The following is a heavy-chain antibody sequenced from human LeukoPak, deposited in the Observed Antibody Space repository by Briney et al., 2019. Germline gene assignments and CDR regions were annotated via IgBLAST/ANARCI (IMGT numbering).Heavy chain of an antibody. CDR1: GGSISSFY. Sequence: SETLSLTCTVSGGSISSFYWSWIRQPPGKGLEWIGYIYYSGSTDYNPPLKSRVTISVDTSKNQLSLKLSSVTAADTATYFCARGPRIAARLWFDPWGQGTLVTVSS. CDR2: IYYSGST. D-gene: IGHD6-6*01. J-gene: IGHJ5*02. CDR3: ARGPRIAARLWFDP. V-gene: IGHV4-59*01.